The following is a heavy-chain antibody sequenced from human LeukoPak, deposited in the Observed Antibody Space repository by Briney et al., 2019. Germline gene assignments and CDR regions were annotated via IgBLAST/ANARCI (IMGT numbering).Heavy chain of an antibody. CDR3: AKLDVVTLRGAFDI. D-gene: IGHD2-15*01. V-gene: IGHV3-23*01. CDR2: ISGSGGST. Sequence: GGSLRLSCAASGFTFTAYTINWVRQAPGKGLEWVSAISGSGGSTYYADSVKGRFTISRDNSKNTLYLQMNSLRAEDTAVYYCAKLDVVTLRGAFDIWGQGTMVTVSS. J-gene: IGHJ3*02. CDR1: GFTFTAYT.